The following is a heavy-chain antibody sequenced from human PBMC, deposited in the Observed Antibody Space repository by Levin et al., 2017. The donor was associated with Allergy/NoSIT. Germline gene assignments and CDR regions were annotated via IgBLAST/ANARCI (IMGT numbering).Heavy chain of an antibody. Sequence: PSETLSLTCTVSGGSISSYYWSWIRQPPGKGLEWIGYIYYSGSTNYNPSLKSRVTISVDTSKNQFSLKLSSVTAADTAVYYCARDSVLVVPAAIPHDYYYYGMDVWGQGTTVTVSS. J-gene: IGHJ6*02. CDR2: IYYSGST. D-gene: IGHD2-2*02. CDR3: ARDSVLVVPAAIPHDYYYYGMDV. CDR1: GGSISSYY. V-gene: IGHV4-59*01.